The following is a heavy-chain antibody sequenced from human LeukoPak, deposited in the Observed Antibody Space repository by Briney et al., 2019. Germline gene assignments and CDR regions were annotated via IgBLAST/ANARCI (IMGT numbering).Heavy chain of an antibody. CDR1: GFTFSNAW. CDR2: IKSKTDGGTT. CDR3: TTRRPIAVAGTFDP. J-gene: IGHJ5*02. D-gene: IGHD6-19*01. Sequence: PGGSLRLSCAASGFTFSNAWMNWVRQAPGKGLEWVGRIKSKTDGGTTDYAAPVKGRFTISRDDSKNTLYLQMNSLKTEVTAVYYCTTRRPIAVAGTFDPWGQGTLVTVSS. V-gene: IGHV3-15*07.